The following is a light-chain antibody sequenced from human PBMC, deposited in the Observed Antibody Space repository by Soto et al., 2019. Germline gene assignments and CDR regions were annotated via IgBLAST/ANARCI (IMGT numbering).Light chain of an antibody. CDR2: GAS. CDR3: QQYDKWPTWT. Sequence: EIGLTLSPATLSVSPGERATLSCRASQSVSRDLAWYQQKPGQAPRLLIYGASTRAPSIPARFSGSGSGTDFTLTISSLQSEDFAVYYCQQYDKWPTWTFGQGTKVDIK. V-gene: IGKV3-15*01. CDR1: QSVSRD. J-gene: IGKJ1*01.